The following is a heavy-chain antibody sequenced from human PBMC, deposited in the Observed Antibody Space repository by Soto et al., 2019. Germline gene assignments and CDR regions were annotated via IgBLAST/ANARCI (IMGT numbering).Heavy chain of an antibody. Sequence: EVQLVESGGGLVQPGGSLRLSCAGSGFTLSDHYIDWVRQAPGKGLEWVGRSRDKPQGYSTTYAASVKGRFTASRDESKNSAYLQMNSLKTEDTAVYYCARGLDQPPVGLYFDTWGQGTLVTVSS. CDR3: ARGLDQPPVGLYFDT. D-gene: IGHD2-2*01. V-gene: IGHV3-72*01. CDR2: SRDKPQGYST. J-gene: IGHJ4*02. CDR1: GFTLSDHY.